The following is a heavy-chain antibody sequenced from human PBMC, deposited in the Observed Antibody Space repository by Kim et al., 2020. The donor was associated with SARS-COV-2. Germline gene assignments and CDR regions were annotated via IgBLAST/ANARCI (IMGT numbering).Heavy chain of an antibody. CDR3: VRNYGAYDGEYLQH. Sequence: GGSLRLSCAASAFTFSSSAMHWVRQAPGKGLEWVAIVWFDGTNRKYADSVKGRFNIYRDNSKNTVFLQMDSLRAGDTAVYYCVRNYGAYDGEYLQHWGQG. V-gene: IGHV3-33*01. D-gene: IGHD4-17*01. CDR2: VWFDGTNR. CDR1: AFTFSSSA. J-gene: IGHJ1*01.